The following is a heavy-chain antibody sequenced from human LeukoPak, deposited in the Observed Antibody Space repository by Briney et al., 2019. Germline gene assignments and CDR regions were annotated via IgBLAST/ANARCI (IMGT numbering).Heavy chain of an antibody. V-gene: IGHV4-30-2*01. CDR3: AGGGGSRPFDP. Sequence: SETLSLTCAVSGGSIGSGGYSWSWIRQPPGKGLELIGYIYQSGSTYYNPSLKSRVTILEDRSKNHFSLKLSSVTAADTAVYYCAGGGGSRPFDPWGQGTLVTVSS. J-gene: IGHJ5*02. CDR2: IYQSGST. CDR1: GGSIGSGGYS. D-gene: IGHD6-6*01.